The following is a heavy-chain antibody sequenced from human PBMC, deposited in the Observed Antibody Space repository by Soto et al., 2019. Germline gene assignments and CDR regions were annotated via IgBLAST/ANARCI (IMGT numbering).Heavy chain of an antibody. J-gene: IGHJ1*01. CDR2: ISWNSGSI. CDR1: GFTFDDYA. V-gene: IGHV3-9*01. D-gene: IGHD3-3*01. Sequence: EVQLVESGGGLVQPGRSLRLSCAASGFTFDDYAMHWVRQAPGKGLEWVSGISWNSGSIGYADSVKGRFTISRDNAKNSRYLQMNSLRAEDTALYYCAKGYRYYDFWSGYYSQAEYFQHWGQGTLVTVSS. CDR3: AKGYRYYDFWSGYYSQAEYFQH.